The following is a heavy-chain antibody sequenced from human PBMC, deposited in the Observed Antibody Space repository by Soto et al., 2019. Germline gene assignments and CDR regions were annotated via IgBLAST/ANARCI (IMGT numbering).Heavy chain of an antibody. CDR2: ISSSSGYT. CDR1: GFTFSDYY. Sequence: VQVLESGGGLVQPGGSLRLSCAASGFTFSDYYMSWIRQAPGKGLEWVSYISSSSGYTNYADSVKGRFTISRDNAKNSLYLQMNSLRAEDTAVYYCAKEYGRLDYWGQGTLVTVSS. D-gene: IGHD4-17*01. J-gene: IGHJ4*02. CDR3: AKEYGRLDY. V-gene: IGHV3-11*06.